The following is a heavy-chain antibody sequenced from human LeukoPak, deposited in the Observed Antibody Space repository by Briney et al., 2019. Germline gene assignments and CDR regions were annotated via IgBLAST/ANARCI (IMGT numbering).Heavy chain of an antibody. CDR1: GFAFSSYE. J-gene: IGHJ4*02. CDR2: ISSSGNTI. Sequence: GGSLRLSCAASGFAFSSYEMNWVRQAPGKGLEWVSYISSSGNTIHYADSVKGRFTISRDNDKNSMFLQMNSLRAEDTAVYYCARALRITMIGDYWGQGTLVTVPS. D-gene: IGHD3-22*01. CDR3: ARALRITMIGDY. V-gene: IGHV3-48*03.